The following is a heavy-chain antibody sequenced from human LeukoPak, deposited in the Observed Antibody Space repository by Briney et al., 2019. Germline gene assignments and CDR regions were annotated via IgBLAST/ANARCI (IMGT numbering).Heavy chain of an antibody. CDR2: INPNSGGT. Sequence: ASVKVSCKASGYTFIGYYMHWVRQAPGQGREWMGWINPNSGGTNYAQKFQDRVTMTMDTSISTAYMELSRLRSDDTAVYYSAIVLFGMVTPFDYWGQGTLVTVSS. CDR3: AIVLFGMVTPFDY. CDR1: GYTFIGYY. J-gene: IGHJ4*02. V-gene: IGHV1-2*02. D-gene: IGHD5-18*01.